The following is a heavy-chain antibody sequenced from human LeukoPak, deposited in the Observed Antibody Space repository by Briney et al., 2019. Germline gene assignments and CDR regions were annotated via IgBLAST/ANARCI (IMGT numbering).Heavy chain of an antibody. D-gene: IGHD5-12*01. CDR1: GGTFSSYG. CDR2: IIPILGIA. V-gene: IGHV1-69*04. CDR3: ARNIVATIVYNWFDP. J-gene: IGHJ5*02. Sequence: ASVKVSCKASGGTFSSYGISWVRQAPGQGLEWMGRIIPILGIANYAQKFQGRVTITADKSTSTAYMELSSLRSEDTAVYYCARNIVATIVYNWFDPWGQGTLVTVSS.